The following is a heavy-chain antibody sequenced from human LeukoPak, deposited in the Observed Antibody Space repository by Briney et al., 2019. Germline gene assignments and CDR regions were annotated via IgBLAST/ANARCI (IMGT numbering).Heavy chain of an antibody. CDR2: ISNSGGRT. V-gene: IGHV3-23*01. D-gene: IGHD5-12*01. J-gene: IGHJ4*02. CDR3: AKSYNGYESKPDY. CDR1: GFAFSSYA. Sequence: GGSLRLSCAASGFAFSSYAMSWVRQAPGKGLEWVSSISNSGGRTFYTDSVKGRFTISRDNSKITLYLQMNSLRAEDTAVYYCAKSYNGYESKPDYWGQGTLVTVSS.